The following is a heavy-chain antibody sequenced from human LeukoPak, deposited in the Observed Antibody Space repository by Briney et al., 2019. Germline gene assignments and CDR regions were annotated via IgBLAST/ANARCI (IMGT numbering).Heavy chain of an antibody. CDR1: GFTFSSYA. V-gene: IGHV3-23*01. CDR2: ISGSGGST. Sequence: GGSLRLSCAASGFTFSSYAMSWVRQAPGKGLEWVSAISGSGGSTYYADSVKGRFTISRDNSKNTLYLQMNSLRAEDTAVYYCAKEEQWLVWAGEDYYYYGMDVWGQGTTVTVSS. J-gene: IGHJ6*02. D-gene: IGHD6-19*01. CDR3: AKEEQWLVWAGEDYYYYGMDV.